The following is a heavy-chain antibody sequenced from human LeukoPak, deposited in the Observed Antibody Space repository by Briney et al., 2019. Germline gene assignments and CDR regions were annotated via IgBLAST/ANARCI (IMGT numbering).Heavy chain of an antibody. CDR3: ARAWIDVGSPGAFDI. CDR1: GGSISPYY. V-gene: IGHV4-4*09. J-gene: IGHJ3*02. D-gene: IGHD1-1*01. CDR2: IFHSGSGST. Sequence: SETLSLTCTISGGSISPYYWSWIRQAPGKGLEWIGYIFHSGSGSTSHIPSLKSRVTISVDTSKNQFSLNLVSVTAADTALYYCARAWIDVGSPGAFDIWGQGTMVTVS.